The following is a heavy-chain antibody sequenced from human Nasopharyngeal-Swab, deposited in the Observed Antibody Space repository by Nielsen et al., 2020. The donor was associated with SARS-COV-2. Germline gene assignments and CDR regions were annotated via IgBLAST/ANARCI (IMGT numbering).Heavy chain of an antibody. CDR3: AREGKGYGMDV. J-gene: IGHJ6*02. V-gene: IGHV1-46*01. CDR2: INPSGGST. Sequence: ASVKVSCKASGYIFTSYYLHWVRQAPGQGLECMGIINPSGGSTSYAQKFQGRLTMTRDTSTSTVYMELSSLRSEDTAVYYCAREGKGYGMDVWGQGTTVTVSS. CDR1: GYIFTSYY.